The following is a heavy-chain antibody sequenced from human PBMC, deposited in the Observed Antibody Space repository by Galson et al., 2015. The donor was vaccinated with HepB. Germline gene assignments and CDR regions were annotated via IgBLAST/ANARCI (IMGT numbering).Heavy chain of an antibody. Sequence: SLRLSCAASGFTFRRYAMHWVRQAPGKGLEWVAVISYDGSNKYYADSVKGRFTISRDNSKNTLYLQMNSLRAEDTAVYYCARENGDYGAYFDYWGQGTLVTVSS. CDR1: GFTFRRYA. V-gene: IGHV3-30*04. CDR2: ISYDGSNK. J-gene: IGHJ4*02. D-gene: IGHD4-17*01. CDR3: ARENGDYGAYFDY.